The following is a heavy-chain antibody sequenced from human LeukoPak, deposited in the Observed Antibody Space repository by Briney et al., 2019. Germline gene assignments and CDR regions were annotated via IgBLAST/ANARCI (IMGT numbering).Heavy chain of an antibody. J-gene: IGHJ4*02. Sequence: PGGSLRLSCAASGFTFSSCGMHWVRQAPGKGLEWVAVISYDGSNKYYADSVKGRFTISRDNSKNTLYLQMNSLRAEDTAVYYCAKDGFDYWGQGTLVTVSS. CDR3: AKDGFDY. CDR1: GFTFSSCG. CDR2: ISYDGSNK. V-gene: IGHV3-30*18.